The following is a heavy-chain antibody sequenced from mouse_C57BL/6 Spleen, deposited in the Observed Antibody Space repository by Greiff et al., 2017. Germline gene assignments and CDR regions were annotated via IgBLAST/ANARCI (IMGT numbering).Heavy chain of an antibody. CDR3: VRQATALYGMDY. D-gene: IGHD1-2*01. CDR1: GFSFNTYA. Sequence: DVKLQESGGGLVQPKGSLKLSCAASGFSFNTYAMNWVRQAPGKGLEWVARIRSKSNNYATYYADSVKDRFTISSDDSESMLYLQMNNLKTEDTAMYYCVRQATALYGMDYWGQGTSVTVSS. V-gene: IGHV10-1*01. J-gene: IGHJ4*01. CDR2: IRSKSNNYAT.